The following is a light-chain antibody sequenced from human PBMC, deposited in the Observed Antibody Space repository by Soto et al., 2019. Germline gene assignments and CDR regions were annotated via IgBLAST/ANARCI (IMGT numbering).Light chain of an antibody. Sequence: QSALTQPASVSGSPGQSITISCTGTSSDVGGYNYVSWYQQHPGKDPKLMIYEVSNRPSGVSNRVSGCKSGNTASLTISGLQAEDEADYYCSSYTSSSTLEVFGTGTKLTVL. CDR2: EVS. J-gene: IGLJ1*01. CDR1: SSDVGGYNY. V-gene: IGLV2-14*01. CDR3: SSYTSSSTLEV.